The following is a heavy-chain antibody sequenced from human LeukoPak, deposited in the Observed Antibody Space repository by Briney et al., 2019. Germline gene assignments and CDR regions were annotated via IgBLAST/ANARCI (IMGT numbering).Heavy chain of an antibody. Sequence: SETLSLTCAVSGGSFSGYFWSWIRQPPGKGLEWIGEINHSGSTNYNLSLKSRVTISVDTSKNQFSLKLNSVTAADTAMYFCARRFSGYYYYYYGMDVWGQGTTVTVSS. V-gene: IGHV4-34*01. CDR3: ARRFSGYYYYYYGMDV. J-gene: IGHJ6*02. CDR1: GGSFSGYF. D-gene: IGHD3-3*01. CDR2: INHSGST.